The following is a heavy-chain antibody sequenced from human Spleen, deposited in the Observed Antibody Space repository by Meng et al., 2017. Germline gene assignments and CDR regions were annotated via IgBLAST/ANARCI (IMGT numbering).Heavy chain of an antibody. CDR2: IDPKNGDT. J-gene: IGHJ6*02. CDR3: ARARENYYGSGRPGGGLDV. Sequence: ASVKVSCKPSGYNFPDYYIHWVRQAPGQGLEWMGRIDPKNGDTHYAQKFQGRVTMTGDTSISTAYMDLSGLRSDDTAVYYCARARENYYGSGRPGGGLDVWGQGTTVTVSS. D-gene: IGHD3-10*01. CDR1: GYNFPDYY. V-gene: IGHV1-2*06.